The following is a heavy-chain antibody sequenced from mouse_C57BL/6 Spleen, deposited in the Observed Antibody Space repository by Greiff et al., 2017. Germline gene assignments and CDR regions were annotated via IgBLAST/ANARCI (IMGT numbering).Heavy chain of an antibody. CDR3: ARNYGSERDWYFDV. J-gene: IGHJ1*03. Sequence: QVQLQQSGPGLVQPSQCLSITCTVSGFSFTSYGVHWVRQSPGTGLEWLGVLWSGGSTDYNAAFISRLSISKDNSKSQVFFKMNSLQADDTAIYYGARNYGSERDWYFDVWGTGTTVTVSS. V-gene: IGHV2-2*01. D-gene: IGHD1-1*01. CDR1: GFSFTSYG. CDR2: LWSGGST.